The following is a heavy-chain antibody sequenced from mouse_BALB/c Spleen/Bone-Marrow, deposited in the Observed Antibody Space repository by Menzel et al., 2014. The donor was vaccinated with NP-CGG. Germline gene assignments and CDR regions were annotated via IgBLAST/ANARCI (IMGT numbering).Heavy chain of an antibody. J-gene: IGHJ3*01. CDR2: INPESNTI. V-gene: IGHV4-1*02. CDR3: ARLGYYGCFAY. Sequence: EVKLMESGGGPVQPGGSLKLSCAASGFDFSRYWMSWVRQAPGKGLQWIGEINPESNTINYTPSLKDKFIISRDNAKNTLYLQMSKVRSEDTALYCCARLGYYGCFAYWGQGTLVTVSA. D-gene: IGHD2-3*01. CDR1: GFDFSRYW.